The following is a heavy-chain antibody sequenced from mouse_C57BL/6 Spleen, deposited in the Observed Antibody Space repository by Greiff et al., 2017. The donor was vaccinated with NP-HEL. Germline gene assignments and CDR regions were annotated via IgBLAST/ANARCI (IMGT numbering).Heavy chain of an antibody. D-gene: IGHD3-2*02. CDR3: ARGGVRQLRPMDY. V-gene: IGHV1-82*01. Sequence: VQLQQSGPELVKPGASVKISCKASGYAFSSSWMNWVKQRPGKGLEWIGRIYPGDGDTNYNGKFKGKATLTADKSSSTAYMQLSSLTSEDSAVYCCARGGVRQLRPMDYWGQGTSVTVSS. CDR2: IYPGDGDT. CDR1: GYAFSSSW. J-gene: IGHJ4*01.